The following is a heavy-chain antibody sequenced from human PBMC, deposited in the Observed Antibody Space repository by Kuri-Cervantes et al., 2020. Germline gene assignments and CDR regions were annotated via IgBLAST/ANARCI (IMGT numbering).Heavy chain of an antibody. V-gene: IGHV3-7*01. CDR3: AREWFDP. Sequence: GGSLRLSCAASGFTFSNYWMSWVRQAPGKGLEWVANIKQDGSERYYVDSVRGRFTISRDNAKNSLYLQMNSLRAEDTAVYYCAREWFDPWGQGTLVTVSS. CDR2: IKQDGSER. J-gene: IGHJ5*02. CDR1: GFTFSNYW.